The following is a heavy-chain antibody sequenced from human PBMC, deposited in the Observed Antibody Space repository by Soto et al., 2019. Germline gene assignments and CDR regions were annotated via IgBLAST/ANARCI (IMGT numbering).Heavy chain of an antibody. D-gene: IGHD2-8*01. Sequence: QVQLQESGPGLVKPSQTLSLTCTVSGGSISSGGYYWSWMRQPPGKGLEWIGYILYSGTTNYNPSLESRLTISVDTSKHRFSLKLTSVTAAHPAVYYCARNGALDYWGRGTLVTVSS. CDR3: ARNGALDY. CDR2: ILYSGTT. V-gene: IGHV4-30-4*01. CDR1: GGSISSGGYY. J-gene: IGHJ4*02.